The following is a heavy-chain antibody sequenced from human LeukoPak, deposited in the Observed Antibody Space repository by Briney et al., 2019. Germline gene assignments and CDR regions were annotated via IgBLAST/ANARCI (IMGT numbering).Heavy chain of an antibody. CDR3: AIVGWALPSYFDY. Sequence: PGGSLRLSCAASGFTLSSYTMSWGRQAPRKGLEWVSDICGSGGSTYYADSVKGRFTISRANTKNTLYLQMNSLRAEDTAVYCCAIVGWALPSYFDYWGQGTLVTVSS. D-gene: IGHD1-26*01. CDR2: ICGSGGST. V-gene: IGHV3-23*01. J-gene: IGHJ4*02. CDR1: GFTLSSYT.